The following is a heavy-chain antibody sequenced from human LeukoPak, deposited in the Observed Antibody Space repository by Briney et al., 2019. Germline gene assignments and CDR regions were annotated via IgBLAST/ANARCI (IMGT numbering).Heavy chain of an antibody. D-gene: IGHD5-18*01. CDR1: GFTFSNAW. CDR3: TTAIQLWPYFDY. CDR2: IKSKTDGGTT. Sequence: PGGSLRLSCAASGFTFSNAWMSWVRQAPGKGLEWVGHIKSKTDGGTTDYAAPVKGRFTISRHDSKNTLYLQMNSLKTEDTAVYYCTTAIQLWPYFDYWGQGTLVTVSS. J-gene: IGHJ4*02. V-gene: IGHV3-15*01.